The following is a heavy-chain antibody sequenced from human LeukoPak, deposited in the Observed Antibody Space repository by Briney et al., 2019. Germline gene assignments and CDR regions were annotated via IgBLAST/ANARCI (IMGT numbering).Heavy chain of an antibody. D-gene: IGHD4-11*01. J-gene: IGHJ4*02. CDR3: ASQAETN. CDR2: INQDGSEK. Sequence: GGSLRLSCAASGFTFSSYSMNWVRQAPGKGLEWVANINQDGSEKYYVDSVKGRFTISRDNAKNSLYLQMNSLRAEDTAVYYCASQAETNWGQGTLVTVSS. V-gene: IGHV3-7*01. CDR1: GFTFSSYS.